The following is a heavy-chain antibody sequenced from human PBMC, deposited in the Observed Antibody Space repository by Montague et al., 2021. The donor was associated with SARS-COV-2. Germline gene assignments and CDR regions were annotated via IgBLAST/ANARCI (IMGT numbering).Heavy chain of an antibody. CDR3: AKAYYGDYLIDAFDI. V-gene: IGHV3-33*06. CDR1: GFTFSSYG. D-gene: IGHD4-17*01. CDR2: IWYDGSNK. Sequence: SLRLSCAASGFTFSSYGMHWVRQAPGKGLEWVAVIWYDGSNKYYADSVKGRFTISRDNSKNTLYLQMNSLRAEGTAVYYCAKAYYGDYLIDAFDIWGQGTMVTVSS. J-gene: IGHJ3*02.